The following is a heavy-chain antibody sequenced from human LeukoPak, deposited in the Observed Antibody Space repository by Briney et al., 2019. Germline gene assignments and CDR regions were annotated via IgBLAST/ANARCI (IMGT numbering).Heavy chain of an antibody. D-gene: IGHD6-19*01. V-gene: IGHV3-66*01. J-gene: IGHJ3*02. CDR2: IYSGGST. Sequence: GGSLRLSCAASGFTVSSNYMSWVRQAPGKGLEWVSVIYSGGSTYYADSVKGRFTISRDNSKNTLYVQMNSLRAEDTAVYYCAKDTKVAVLFDSFDIWGQGTMVTVSS. CDR3: AKDTKVAVLFDSFDI. CDR1: GFTVSSNY.